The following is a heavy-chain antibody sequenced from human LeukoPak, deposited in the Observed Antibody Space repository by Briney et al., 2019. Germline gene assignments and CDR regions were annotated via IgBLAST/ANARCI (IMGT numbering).Heavy chain of an antibody. V-gene: IGHV3-23*01. CDR3: AALSLGDV. Sequence: GGSLRLSCAASAFTLSSDAMSWVRQAPGQGLEWVSIISGSGDTTYYADSVKGRFTISRDNSKNTLYLQMSSLRAEDTAIYYCAALSLGDVWGQGTTVSVSS. J-gene: IGHJ6*02. CDR1: AFTLSSDA. CDR2: ISGSGDTT. D-gene: IGHD2/OR15-2a*01.